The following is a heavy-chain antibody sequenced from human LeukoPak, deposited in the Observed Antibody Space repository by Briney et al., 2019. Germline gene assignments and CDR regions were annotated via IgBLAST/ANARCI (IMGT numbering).Heavy chain of an antibody. J-gene: IGHJ4*02. D-gene: IGHD3-10*01. CDR2: INPNSGGT. Sequence: ASVKVSCKASGYXFTGYYIHWVRQAPGQGLEWMGWINPNSGGTNYAQKFQGRVTMTRDTSISTAYMELSRLRSDDTAVYYCARDHYYGSGSYTFDYWGQGTLVTVSS. V-gene: IGHV1-2*02. CDR1: GYXFTGYY. CDR3: ARDHYYGSGSYTFDY.